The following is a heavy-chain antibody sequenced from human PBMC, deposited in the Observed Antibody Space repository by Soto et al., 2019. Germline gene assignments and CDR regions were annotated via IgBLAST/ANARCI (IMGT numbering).Heavy chain of an antibody. CDR1: GGPITIGGYC. D-gene: IGHD3-10*01. J-gene: IGHJ5*02. CDR2: ICHSGNT. V-gene: IGHV4-30-2*01. CDR3: ARVWFGESSWFDP. Sequence: SETLSLTCTVSGGPITIGGYCWSWIRQPPGQGLEWIGYICHSGNTYYNPSLKSRVTTSLDRSKNQFSLNLSSVTAADTAVYYCARVWFGESSWFDPWGQGTLVT.